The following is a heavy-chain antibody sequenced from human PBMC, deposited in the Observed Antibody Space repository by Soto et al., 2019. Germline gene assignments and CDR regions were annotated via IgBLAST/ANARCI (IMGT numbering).Heavy chain of an antibody. D-gene: IGHD5-12*01. CDR1: GGSFSGYY. J-gene: IGHJ6*02. CDR3: ASGPGRGGSGYGRDGMDV. CDR2: INHSGST. Sequence: SETLSLTCAVDGGSFSGYYWSWIRQPPGKGLEWIGEINHSGSTNYNPSLKSRVTISVDTSKNQFSLKLSSVTAADTAVYYCASGPGRGGSGYGRDGMDVWGQGTTVTVSS. V-gene: IGHV4-34*01.